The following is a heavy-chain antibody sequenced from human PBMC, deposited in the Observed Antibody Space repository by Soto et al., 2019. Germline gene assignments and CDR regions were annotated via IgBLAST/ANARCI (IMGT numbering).Heavy chain of an antibody. CDR2: IIPIFCTA. D-gene: IGHD6-25*01. V-gene: IGHV1-69*01. Sequence: QVQLVQSGAEVKKPGSSVKVSCKASGGTFSSYAISWVRQAPGQGLEWMGGIIPIFCTANYAQKFQGRVTITADESTSTAYMELSSLRSDDTCVYYCERDLGYHHTFRYGMDVWGQGTTVTDSS. CDR3: ERDLGYHHTFRYGMDV. J-gene: IGHJ6*02. CDR1: GGTFSSYA.